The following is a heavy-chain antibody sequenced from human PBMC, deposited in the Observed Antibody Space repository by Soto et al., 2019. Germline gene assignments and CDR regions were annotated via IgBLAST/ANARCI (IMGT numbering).Heavy chain of an antibody. D-gene: IGHD4-17*01. J-gene: IGHJ6*02. CDR1: GGSISSYY. CDR3: ARTDYGDYMGYYYGMDV. CDR2: IYYSGST. Sequence: SETLSLTCTVSGGSISSYYRSCIRQPPGKGLEWIGYIYYSGSTNYNPSLKSRVTISVDTSKDQFSLKLSSVTAADTAVYYCARTDYGDYMGYYYGMDVWGQGTTVTVSS. V-gene: IGHV4-59*01.